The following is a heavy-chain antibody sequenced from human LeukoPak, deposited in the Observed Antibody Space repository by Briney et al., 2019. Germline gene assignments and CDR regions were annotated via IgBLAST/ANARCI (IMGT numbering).Heavy chain of an antibody. CDR1: GFTFSSYW. CDR3: ARGYYYGSDFDY. Sequence: GGSLRLSCAASGFTFSSYWMHWVRQAPGKGLVWVSRINSDGSSTSYADSVKGRFTISRDNSKNTLYLQMNSLRAEDTAVYYCARGYYYGSDFDYWGQGTLVTVSS. V-gene: IGHV3-74*01. CDR2: INSDGSST. D-gene: IGHD3-10*01. J-gene: IGHJ4*02.